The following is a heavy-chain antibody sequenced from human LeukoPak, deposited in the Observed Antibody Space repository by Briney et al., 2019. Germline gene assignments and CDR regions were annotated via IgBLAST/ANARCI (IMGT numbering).Heavy chain of an antibody. V-gene: IGHV4-4*02. CDR3: AREVLGARAFEY. J-gene: IGHJ4*02. CDR2: VFHSGST. Sequence: SGTLSLTCTVSGGSLNTNTWWSWFRQPPGKGLGWTGEVFHSGSTNYNPSLESRLSISMDKSNNRFSLKLSSVTAADTAVYYCAREVLGARAFEYWGQGILVTVSS. CDR1: GGSLNTNTW. D-gene: IGHD1-26*01.